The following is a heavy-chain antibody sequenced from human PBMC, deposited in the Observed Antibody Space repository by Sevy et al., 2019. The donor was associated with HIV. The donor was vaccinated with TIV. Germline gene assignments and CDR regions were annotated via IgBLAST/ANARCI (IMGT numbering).Heavy chain of an antibody. V-gene: IGHV3-30*18. D-gene: IGHD3-16*01. J-gene: IGHJ4*02. CDR2: ISHDGSYQ. Sequence: GGSLRLSCAASRFTFSTYDIHWVRQAPGKGLEWVAVISHDGSYQYYTDSVKGRFTISRDDSKNKAYLQMNSLRADDAGEYYWAEGQGYGYSWGNERSEYDFDYWGQGTLVTVSS. CDR1: RFTFSTYD. CDR3: AEGQGYGYSWGNERSEYDFDY.